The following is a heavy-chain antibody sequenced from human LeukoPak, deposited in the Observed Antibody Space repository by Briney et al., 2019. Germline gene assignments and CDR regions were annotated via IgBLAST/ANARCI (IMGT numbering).Heavy chain of an antibody. V-gene: IGHV3-21*01. Sequence: PGGSLRLSCAASGFTFSSYSMNWVRQAPGKGLEWVSSISSSSSYIYYADSVKGRFTISRDNAKNSLYLQMNSLRAEDTAVYYCAREAYSSSWYDLTLAIASDAFDIWGQGTIVTVSS. CDR2: ISSSSSYI. CDR3: AREAYSSSWYDLTLAIASDAFDI. D-gene: IGHD6-13*01. J-gene: IGHJ3*02. CDR1: GFTFSSYS.